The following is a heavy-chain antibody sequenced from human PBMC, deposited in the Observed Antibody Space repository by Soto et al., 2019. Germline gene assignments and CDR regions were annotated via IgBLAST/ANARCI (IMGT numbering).Heavy chain of an antibody. Sequence: KESGSSVRVSCKVSGSTFNNFAFSWLRQAPGRGPEWMGGIVVVSNTVDYSQRFQDRVTITADTSTSTLYMELSSLTSEDTAVYYCARAIKRWEVHQYFDSWGQGTLLSVFS. V-gene: IGHV1-69*06. CDR2: IVVVSNTV. CDR3: ARAIKRWEVHQYFDS. J-gene: IGHJ4*02. D-gene: IGHD1-26*01. CDR1: GSTFNNFA.